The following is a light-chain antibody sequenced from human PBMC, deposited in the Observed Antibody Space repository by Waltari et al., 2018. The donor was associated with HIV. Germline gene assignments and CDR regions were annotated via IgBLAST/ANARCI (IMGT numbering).Light chain of an antibody. CDR1: QDIRHY. J-gene: IGKJ4*01. CDR2: DSS. V-gene: IGKV1-33*01. Sequence: DIQMTQSPSSLSASVGDKVTITCQASQDIRHYLNWYQKTPGKAPNLLIYDSSKLHTGVPSRFSGSGSGTHLTFTITSLQPEDIGTYYCQQFADLPLTFGGGTQVEI. CDR3: QQFADLPLT.